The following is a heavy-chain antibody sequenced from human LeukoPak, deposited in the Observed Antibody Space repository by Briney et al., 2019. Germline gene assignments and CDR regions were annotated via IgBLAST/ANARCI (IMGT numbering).Heavy chain of an antibody. Sequence: ASVKVSCKGSGYTFTDNYIYWVRQAPGQGLEWMGRINPKTGAANSAQKFQGRVTMTRDTSISTAYMELSRLKSDDTAVYYCARDGSGIAYWGQGTLVTVSP. CDR3: ARDGSGIAY. CDR2: INPKTGAA. J-gene: IGHJ4*02. V-gene: IGHV1-2*06. D-gene: IGHD6-25*01. CDR1: GYTFTDNY.